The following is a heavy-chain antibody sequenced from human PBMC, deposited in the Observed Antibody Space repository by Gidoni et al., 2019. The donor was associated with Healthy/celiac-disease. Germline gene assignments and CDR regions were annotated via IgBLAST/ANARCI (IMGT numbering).Heavy chain of an antibody. Sequence: QVQLVESGGGVVQPGRSLRLSCAASGFTFSSYAMHWVRQAPGKGLEGVAVISYDGSNKYYADSVKGRFTISRDNSKNTLYLQMNSLRAEDTAVYYCAREKEVVPAALGYGMDVWGQGTTVTVSS. CDR2: ISYDGSNK. CDR3: AREKEVVPAALGYGMDV. D-gene: IGHD2-2*01. CDR1: GFTFSSYA. V-gene: IGHV3-30-3*01. J-gene: IGHJ6*02.